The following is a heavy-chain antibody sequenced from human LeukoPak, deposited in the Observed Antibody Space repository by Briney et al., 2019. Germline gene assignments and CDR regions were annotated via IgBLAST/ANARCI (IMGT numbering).Heavy chain of an antibody. D-gene: IGHD3-10*01. CDR2: MYHSGIN. CDR3: ARLTPGKNWFDP. J-gene: IGHJ5*02. CDR1: GYSINSAYY. Sequence: SETLSLTCAVSGYSINSAYYWGWIRQPPGKGLEWIGSMYHSGINYYNPSLKSRVTISVDTSKTQFSLKLNSVTAADTAVYYCARLTPGKNWFDPWGQGTLVTVSS. V-gene: IGHV4-38-2*01.